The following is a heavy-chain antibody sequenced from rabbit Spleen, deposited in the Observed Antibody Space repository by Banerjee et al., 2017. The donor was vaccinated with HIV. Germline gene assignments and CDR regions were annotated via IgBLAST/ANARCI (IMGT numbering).Heavy chain of an antibody. V-gene: IGHV1S45*01. D-gene: IGHD4-2*01. J-gene: IGHJ4*01. CDR1: GVSFSDKDV. Sequence: EQLEESGGGLVKPEGSLTLTCKASGVSFSDKDVMGWVRQAPGKGLEWIACINTVTGKSVYASWAKGRFTISKTSSTTVTLQMTSLTVADTATYFCARDAGSDAYIDGVFSLWGPGTLVTVS. CDR2: INTVTGKS. CDR3: ARDAGSDAYIDGVFSL.